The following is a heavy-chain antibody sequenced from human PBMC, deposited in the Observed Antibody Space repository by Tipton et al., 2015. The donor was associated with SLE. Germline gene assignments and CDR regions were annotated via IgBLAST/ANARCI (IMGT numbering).Heavy chain of an antibody. CDR2: IYTSGST. CDR1: GVPISSYY. Sequence: TLSLTCTVPGVPISSYYWSWIRQPPGRGLEWIGYIYTSGSTNYNPSLKSRVTISVDTSKNQFSLKLTSVTAADTAVYYCAGKRGYKHLFDYWGQGTLVTVSS. V-gene: IGHV4-4*08. CDR3: AGKRGYKHLFDY. D-gene: IGHD5-24*01. J-gene: IGHJ4*02.